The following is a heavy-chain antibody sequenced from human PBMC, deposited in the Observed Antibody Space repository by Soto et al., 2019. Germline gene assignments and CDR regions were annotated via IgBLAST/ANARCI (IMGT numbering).Heavy chain of an antibody. Sequence: QVHLQQWGAGLLKPSETRSPTSVVYGGWLSDPSWNWFGRPPGRGLEWIGEINHNTTTIYNPSLTSRVTISVDTSKNHFSLKLTSVTAADTAVYYCARGVRLFRGSFDPWGQGTLVTVSS. D-gene: IGHD2-15*01. CDR3: ARGVRLFRGSFDP. CDR2: INHNTTT. V-gene: IGHV4-34*01. CDR1: GGWLSDPS. J-gene: IGHJ5*02.